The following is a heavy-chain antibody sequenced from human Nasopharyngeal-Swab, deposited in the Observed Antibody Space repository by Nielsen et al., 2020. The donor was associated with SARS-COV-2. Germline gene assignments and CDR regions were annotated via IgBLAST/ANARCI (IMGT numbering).Heavy chain of an antibody. J-gene: IGHJ5*02. CDR2: ISTSGATI. V-gene: IGHV3-48*03. Sequence: SCVASGFTLATYEMNWARQAPGKGLEWVSYISTSGATIHYADSVRGRFTISRDNAKKSLHLQMNSLRAEDTAVYYCARASRGWSWGQGTPVTVSS. CDR3: ARASRGWS. D-gene: IGHD6-19*01. CDR1: GFTLATYE.